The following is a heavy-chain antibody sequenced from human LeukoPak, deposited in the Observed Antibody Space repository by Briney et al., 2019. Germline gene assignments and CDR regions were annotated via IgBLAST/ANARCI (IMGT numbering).Heavy chain of an antibody. V-gene: IGHV4-59*01. J-gene: IGHJ3*02. CDR3: ARGGLENGYHSNDGFDI. CDR2: IYYSGST. CDR1: GGSISGYY. Sequence: SETLFLTCTVSGGSISGYYWSWIRQPPGKGLEWIGYIYYSGSTKYSPSLKSRVTMSVDTSRNQFSLKLSSVTAADTAVCYCARGGLENGYHSNDGFDIWGQGTMVTVSS. D-gene: IGHD3-22*01.